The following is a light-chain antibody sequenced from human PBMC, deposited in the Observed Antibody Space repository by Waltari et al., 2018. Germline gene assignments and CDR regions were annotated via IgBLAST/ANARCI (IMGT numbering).Light chain of an antibody. CDR3: QQYSRSPWT. J-gene: IGKJ1*01. Sequence: DVQMTQSPSILSASVGDRVTITCRAGQSLSTWLAWYQQKPGKAPKLLIYKASTLESGVPSRFSGSGSGTEFTLTINSLQPDDFATYHCQQYSRSPWTFRQGTKVEI. CDR1: QSLSTW. V-gene: IGKV1-5*03. CDR2: KAS.